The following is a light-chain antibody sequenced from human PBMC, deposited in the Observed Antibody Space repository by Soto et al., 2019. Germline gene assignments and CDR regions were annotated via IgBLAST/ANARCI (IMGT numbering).Light chain of an antibody. J-gene: IGKJ2*01. CDR1: QDISNF. Sequence: DIQMTQSPSAMSASVGDRVTITCRASQDISNFLAWFQQKPGKAPKRLIYAVSTLQSGVPSRFSGSGSGTEFSLTISSLQSEDFATYSCLQYNTYPYTFCPGTKLEI. V-gene: IGKV1-17*03. CDR3: LQYNTYPYT. CDR2: AVS.